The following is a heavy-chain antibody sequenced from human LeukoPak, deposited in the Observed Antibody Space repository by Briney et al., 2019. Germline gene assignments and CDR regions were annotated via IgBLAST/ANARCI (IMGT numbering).Heavy chain of an antibody. V-gene: IGHV4-59*01. CDR3: ASPAGYSSGWYEGDAHNYYYYGMDV. Sequence: PSETLSLTCTVSGVSISNYYWTWIRQPPGKGLEWIGYITYTGSTDSNPSLKSRVTISADTSKDQFSLKLIAVTAADTAMYYCASPAGYSSGWYEGDAHNYYYYGMDVWGQGTTVTVSS. D-gene: IGHD6-19*01. CDR1: GVSISNYY. CDR2: ITYTGST. J-gene: IGHJ6*02.